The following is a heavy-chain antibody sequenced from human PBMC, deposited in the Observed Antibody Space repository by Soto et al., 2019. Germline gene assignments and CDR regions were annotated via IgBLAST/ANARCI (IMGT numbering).Heavy chain of an antibody. CDR2: ITSDRKTI. Sequence: GGSLRLSCAASGFTFSIYSMSWVRQAPGKGLEWVSYITSDRKTIHYADSVKGRFTISRDNAKNSLYLQMNSLRDEDTAVYYCARSVEGHFDYWGQGTLVTVSS. CDR3: ARSVEGHFDY. J-gene: IGHJ4*02. CDR1: GFTFSIYS. D-gene: IGHD6-19*01. V-gene: IGHV3-48*02.